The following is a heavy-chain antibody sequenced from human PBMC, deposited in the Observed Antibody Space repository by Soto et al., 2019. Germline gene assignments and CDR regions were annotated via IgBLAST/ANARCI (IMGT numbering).Heavy chain of an antibody. V-gene: IGHV3-15*01. J-gene: IGHJ5*02. CDR3: TAVVAVAGTIWFDP. D-gene: IGHD6-19*01. Sequence: GGSLRLSCAASGFTFSNAWMSWVRQAPGKGLEWVGRIKSKTDGGTTDYAAPVKGRFTISRDDSKNTLYLQMNSLKTEDTAVYYCTAVVAVAGTIWFDPWGQGTLVTVSS. CDR1: GFTFSNAW. CDR2: IKSKTDGGTT.